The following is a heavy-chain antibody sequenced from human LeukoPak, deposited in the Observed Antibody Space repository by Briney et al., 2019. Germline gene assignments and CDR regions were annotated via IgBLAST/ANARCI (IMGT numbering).Heavy chain of an antibody. Sequence: GGSLRLSCAASGFTFVDYTMNWVRQAPGKVLEWVSLISWDGSRTYHADSVKGRFTISRDNSKNSLYLQMNRLRTEDTALYYCAKGTGRSTLNWFDPWGQGTLVTVSS. CDR3: AKGTGRSTLNWFDP. J-gene: IGHJ5*02. D-gene: IGHD1-14*01. V-gene: IGHV3-43*01. CDR2: ISWDGSRT. CDR1: GFTFVDYT.